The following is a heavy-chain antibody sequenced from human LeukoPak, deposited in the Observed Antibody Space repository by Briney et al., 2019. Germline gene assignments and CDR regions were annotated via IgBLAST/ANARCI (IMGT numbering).Heavy chain of an antibody. CDR2: IYYSGST. V-gene: IGHV4-39*07. CDR1: GGSISSSSYY. D-gene: IGHD3-10*01. J-gene: IGHJ4*02. Sequence: SETLSLTCTVSGGSISSSSYYWGWIRQPPGKGLEWIGSIYYSGSTYYNPSLKSRVTISVDTSKNQFSLKLSSVTAADTAVYYCARVDKGGFGELSFDYWGQGTLVTVSS. CDR3: ARVDKGGFGELSFDY.